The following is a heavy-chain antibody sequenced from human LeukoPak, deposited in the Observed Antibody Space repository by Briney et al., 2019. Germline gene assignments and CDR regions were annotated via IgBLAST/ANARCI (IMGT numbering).Heavy chain of an antibody. J-gene: IGHJ4*02. CDR3: ARHVVAVGFDY. Sequence: SGGSLRLSCAASGFTSSSYSIYWVRQAPGKGLEWVSSISSSSRYINYADSEKGRFTISRDNAKNSLYLQMNSLRAEDTAVYYCARHVVAVGFDYWGQGTLVTVSS. CDR2: ISSSSRYI. CDR1: GFTSSSYS. V-gene: IGHV3-21*01. D-gene: IGHD3-22*01.